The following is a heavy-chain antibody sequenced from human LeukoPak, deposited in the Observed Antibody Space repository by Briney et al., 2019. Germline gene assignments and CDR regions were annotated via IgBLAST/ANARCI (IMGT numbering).Heavy chain of an antibody. D-gene: IGHD3-3*01. CDR1: GFTFSSFG. CDR3: AKDRDLWDFWSGYYMATPSYFDY. Sequence: GGTLRLSCAASGFTFSSFGMSWVRQAPGKGLEWVSAISGSGRSTYYADSVKGRFTISRDNSKNTLYLQMNSLRAEDTAVYYCAKDRDLWDFWSGYYMATPSYFDYWGQGTLVTVSS. V-gene: IGHV3-23*01. CDR2: ISGSGRST. J-gene: IGHJ4*02.